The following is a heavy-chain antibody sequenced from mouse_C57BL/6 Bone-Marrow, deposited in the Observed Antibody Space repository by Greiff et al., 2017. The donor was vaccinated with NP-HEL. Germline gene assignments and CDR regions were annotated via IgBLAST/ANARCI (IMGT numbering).Heavy chain of an antibody. Sequence: VQLQQSGAELVKPGASVKLSCKASGYTFTSYWMQWVKQRPGQGLEWIGEIDPSDSYTNYNQKFKGKATLTVDTSSSTAYMQLSSLTSEDSAVYYCARGGSTMGTRGFAYWGQGTLVTVSA. J-gene: IGHJ3*01. CDR2: IDPSDSYT. CDR3: ARGGSTMGTRGFAY. V-gene: IGHV1-50*01. D-gene: IGHD2-2*01. CDR1: GYTFTSYW.